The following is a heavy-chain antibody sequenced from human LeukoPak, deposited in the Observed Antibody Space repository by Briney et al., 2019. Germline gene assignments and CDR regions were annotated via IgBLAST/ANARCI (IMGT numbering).Heavy chain of an antibody. CDR2: ISSNGGST. CDR3: VKDPRYSYGS. CDR1: GFTVSGHY. J-gene: IGHJ4*02. Sequence: GGSLRLSCAASGFTVSGHYMSWVRQAPGKGLEYVSAISSNGGSTYYADSVKGRFTISRDNSKNTLYLQMSSLRAEDTAVYYCVKDPRYSYGSWGQGTLVTVSS. D-gene: IGHD5-18*01. V-gene: IGHV3-64D*09.